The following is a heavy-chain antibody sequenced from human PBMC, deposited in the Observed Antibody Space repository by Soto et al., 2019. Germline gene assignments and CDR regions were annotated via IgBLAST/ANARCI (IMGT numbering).Heavy chain of an antibody. CDR3: ASAAAAGMRPFQH. CDR1: GGSFSGYY. V-gene: IGHV4-34*01. Sequence: QVQLQQWGAGLLKPSETLSLTCAVYGGSFSGYYWSWIRQPPGKGLEWIGEINHSGSTNYNPSLKSRVTISVDTSKNQFSLKLSSVTAADTAEYYWASAAAAGMRPFQHWGQGTLVTVSS. D-gene: IGHD6-13*01. CDR2: INHSGST. J-gene: IGHJ1*01.